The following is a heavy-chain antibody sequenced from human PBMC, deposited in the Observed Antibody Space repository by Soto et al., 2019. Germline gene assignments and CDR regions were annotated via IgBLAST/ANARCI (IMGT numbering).Heavy chain of an antibody. CDR3: SKDYYFDT. V-gene: IGHV3-23*01. J-gene: IGHJ4*02. Sequence: GGSLRLSCVVSGFTFNNFAMSWVRQAPGKGLEWVSSISGSGGSTYHSDSVKGRFTISRDNSRNTLWLQMNSLRAEDTAVYHCSKDYYFDTWGPGTQVTVSS. CDR1: GFTFNNFA. CDR2: ISGSGGST.